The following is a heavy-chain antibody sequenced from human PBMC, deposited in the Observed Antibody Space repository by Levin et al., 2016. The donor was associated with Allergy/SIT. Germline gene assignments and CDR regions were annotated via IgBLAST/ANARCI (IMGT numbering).Heavy chain of an antibody. V-gene: IGHV3-48*02. J-gene: IGHJ6*02. CDR2: ISSSSSTI. Sequence: WIRQPPGKGLEWVSYISSSSSTIYYADSVKGRFTISRDNAKNSLYLQMNSLRDEDTAVYYCARAVWNYFGSDYYGMDVWGQGTTVTVSS. D-gene: IGHD1-7*01. CDR3: ARAVWNYFGSDYYGMDV.